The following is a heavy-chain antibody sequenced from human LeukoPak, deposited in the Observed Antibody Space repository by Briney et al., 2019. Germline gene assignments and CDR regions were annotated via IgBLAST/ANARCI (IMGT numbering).Heavy chain of an antibody. D-gene: IGHD3-3*01. CDR2: INHSGST. V-gene: IGHV4-34*01. CDR3: ARTPHYDVWSGYYTPPFDD. CDR1: GGSFSGYY. Sequence: SATLSLTCAVYGGSFSGYYWSWIRQPPGKGLEWIGEINHSGSTNYNPPLKSRVTISVDTSKNQFSLKLSSVTAADTAVYYCARTPHYDVWSGYYTPPFDDWGQGTLVSVSS. J-gene: IGHJ4*02.